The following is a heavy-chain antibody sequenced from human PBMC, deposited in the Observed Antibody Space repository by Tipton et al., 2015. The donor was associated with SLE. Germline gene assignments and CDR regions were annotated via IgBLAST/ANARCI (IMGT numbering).Heavy chain of an antibody. Sequence: TLSLTCTVSGGSISSSSYYWGWIRQPPGKGLEWIGSIYYSGSTYYNPSLKSRVTISVDTSKNQFSLKRSSVTAADTAVYYCARVYSSSSEYFDLWGRGTLVTVSS. CDR1: GGSISSSSYY. D-gene: IGHD6-6*01. V-gene: IGHV4-39*07. CDR2: IYYSGST. CDR3: ARVYSSSSEYFDL. J-gene: IGHJ2*01.